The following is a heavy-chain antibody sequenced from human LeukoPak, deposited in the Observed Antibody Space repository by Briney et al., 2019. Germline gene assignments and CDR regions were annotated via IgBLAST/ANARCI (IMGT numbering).Heavy chain of an antibody. Sequence: GGSLRLSCAASGFTFSSYWMSWVRQAPGKGLEWVANIKQDGSEKYYVDSVKGRFTISRDNAKNSLYLQMNSLRAEDTAVYYCAKDQSYYDFWSGYNPEFDYWGQGTLVTVSS. CDR3: AKDQSYYDFWSGYNPEFDY. D-gene: IGHD3-3*01. V-gene: IGHV3-7*03. CDR2: IKQDGSEK. J-gene: IGHJ4*02. CDR1: GFTFSSYW.